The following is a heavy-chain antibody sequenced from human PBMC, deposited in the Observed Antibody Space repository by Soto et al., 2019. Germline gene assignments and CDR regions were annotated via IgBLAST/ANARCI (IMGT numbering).Heavy chain of an antibody. CDR3: AKALGELSPESYDY. Sequence: PGGSLRLSCAASGFTFSSYGMHWVRQAPGKGLEWVAIVSYDGSNKYYTDSVKGRFTISRDNSRNTLYLQMNSLRADDTAVYYCAKALGELSPESYDYWGQGT. J-gene: IGHJ4*02. D-gene: IGHD3-16*02. CDR2: VSYDGSNK. V-gene: IGHV3-30*18. CDR1: GFTFSSYG.